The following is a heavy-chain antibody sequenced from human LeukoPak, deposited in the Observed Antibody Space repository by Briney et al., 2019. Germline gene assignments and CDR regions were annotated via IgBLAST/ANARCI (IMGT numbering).Heavy chain of an antibody. J-gene: IGHJ4*02. CDR2: IDHSGNT. D-gene: IGHD2-21*01. CDR3: ARQGSISAFDI. CDR1: IGSFSGYH. V-gene: IGHV4-34*01. Sequence: ASETLSLTCAVYIGSFSGYHWSWIRQSPGRGLEWIGEIDHSGNTKYNPSLKSRVTISADTSKNQFSLKLRALSAADTAVYFCARQGSISAFDIWGRGTLVTVSS.